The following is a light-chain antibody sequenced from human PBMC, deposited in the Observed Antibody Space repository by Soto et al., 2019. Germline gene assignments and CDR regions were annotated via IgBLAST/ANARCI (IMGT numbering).Light chain of an antibody. Sequence: QSVLTQPPSASGTPGQRVTISCSGSTSNIGSNTVNWYQQLPGTAPKLLIYSNNQRPSGVTDRCSGSKSGTSASLAISGLQCEDEADYDCAAWDDSLNGVVFGGGTKLTVL. CDR1: TSNIGSNT. CDR3: AAWDDSLNGVV. J-gene: IGLJ2*01. V-gene: IGLV1-44*01. CDR2: SNN.